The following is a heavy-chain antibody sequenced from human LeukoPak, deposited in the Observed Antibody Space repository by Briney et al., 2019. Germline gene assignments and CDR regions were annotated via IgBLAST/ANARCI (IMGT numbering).Heavy chain of an antibody. CDR1: GGSISNGLYY. CDR3: ARRGSGNGGTYAGMDV. CDR2: VLFTGSA. J-gene: IGHJ6*04. V-gene: IGHV4-39*01. D-gene: IGHD4/OR15-4a*01. Sequence: SETLSLTCTVSGGSISNGLYYWDWIRQLPAKGLWWIGSVLFTGSAWVNPPLNSRVTMSVDTTKNQSSMKLRSVSAGDTAVYYCARRGSGNGGTYAGMDVWGEGTTVTVSS.